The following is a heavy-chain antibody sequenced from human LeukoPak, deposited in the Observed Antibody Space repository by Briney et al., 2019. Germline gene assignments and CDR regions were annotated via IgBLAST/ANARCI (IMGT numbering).Heavy chain of an antibody. Sequence: GASVKVSCKASGYTFSRHGISWVRQAPGQGLEWMGWISAHSGHTNYAQNLQGRVTMTTDTSTSTAYMELRSLRSDDTAVYYCASSGYDQGIYYAMDVWGQGTTVTVSS. V-gene: IGHV1-18*01. CDR1: GYTFSRHG. D-gene: IGHD5-12*01. CDR2: ISAHSGHT. J-gene: IGHJ6*02. CDR3: ASSGYDQGIYYAMDV.